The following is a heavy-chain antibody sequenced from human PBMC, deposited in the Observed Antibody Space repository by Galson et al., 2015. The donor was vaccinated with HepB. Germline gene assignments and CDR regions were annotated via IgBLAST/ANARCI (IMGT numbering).Heavy chain of an antibody. V-gene: IGHV3-49*03. CDR3: ARAAADPFDY. CDR2: IRNRAYGGTT. Sequence: SLRLSCAASGITFGDYGMGWFRQAPGKGLEWVGFIRNRAYGGTTEYAAAVKGRFTISRDDSKNIAYLEMNSLKTGDTAVYYCARAAADPFDYWGQGTLVTVSS. J-gene: IGHJ4*02. D-gene: IGHD6-13*01. CDR1: GITFGDYG.